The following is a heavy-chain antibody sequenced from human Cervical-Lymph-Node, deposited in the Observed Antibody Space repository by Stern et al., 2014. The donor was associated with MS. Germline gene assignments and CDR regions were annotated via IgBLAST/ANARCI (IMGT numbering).Heavy chain of an antibody. CDR3: AKVYGSGPFDY. V-gene: IGHV3-23*04. Sequence: EVHLVESGGTLVQPGGSLRISWAASGFTFSSYAMSWVRQAPGKGLEWVSVIYCSDDSTFYADSVKGRFPISRDHSKNTLFLQMNSLRAEDSAVYYCAKVYGSGPFDYWAQGTLVTVSS. D-gene: IGHD6-19*01. J-gene: IGHJ4*02. CDR2: IYCSDDST. CDR1: GFTFSSYA.